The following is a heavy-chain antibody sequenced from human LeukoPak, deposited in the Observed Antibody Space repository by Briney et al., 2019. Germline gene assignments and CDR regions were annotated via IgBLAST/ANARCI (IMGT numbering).Heavy chain of an antibody. Sequence: PGRSLRLSCAASGFTFSSYAMHWVRQAPGKGLEWVAVISYDGSNKYYADSVKGRFTISRDNSKNTLYLQMNSLRAEDTAVYYCANQRVITGTTTSFQTLDYWGQGTLVTVSS. J-gene: IGHJ4*02. CDR1: GFTFSSYA. V-gene: IGHV3-30-3*01. CDR3: ANQRVITGTTTSFQTLDY. CDR2: ISYDGSNK. D-gene: IGHD1-7*01.